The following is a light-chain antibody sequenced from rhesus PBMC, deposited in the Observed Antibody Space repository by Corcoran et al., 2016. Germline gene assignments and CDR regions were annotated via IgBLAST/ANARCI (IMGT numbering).Light chain of an antibody. J-gene: IGKJ2*01. Sequence: DIQMTQSPSSLSASVGDTVTITCRASQGITNDLAWYQQKPGETPKLLIYEESSLQSGIPSRLSGSGSGTDFTLTISSLQSEDFVTYYCQHYYSTPYSFGQGTKVEIK. CDR2: EES. V-gene: IGKV1-22*01. CDR3: QHYYSTPYS. CDR1: QGITND.